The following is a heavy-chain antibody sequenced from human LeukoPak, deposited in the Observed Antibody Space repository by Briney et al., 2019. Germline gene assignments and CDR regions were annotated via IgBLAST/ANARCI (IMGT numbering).Heavy chain of an antibody. CDR2: IYYSGST. V-gene: IGHV4-39*01. Sequence: PSETLSLTCSVSGGSISSSGYYWDWIRQSPGKGLEWIGSIYYSGSTYYNPSLKSRVTISVDTSKNQVSLKLSSVTAADTALYYCARWITTEYYFDYWGQGTLVTVSS. J-gene: IGHJ4*02. CDR3: ARWITTEYYFDY. D-gene: IGHD4-11*01. CDR1: GGSISSSGYY.